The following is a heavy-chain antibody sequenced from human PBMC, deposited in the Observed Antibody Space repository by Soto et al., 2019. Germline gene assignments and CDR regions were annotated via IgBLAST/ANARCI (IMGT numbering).Heavy chain of an antibody. J-gene: IGHJ5*02. CDR3: ARDSLRYFDWLPEYNWFDP. D-gene: IGHD3-9*01. CDR1: GGTFSSYS. Sequence: SVKVSCKASGGTFSSYSISWVRQAPGQGLEWMGGIIPIFGTANYAQKFQGRVTITADESTSTAYMELSSLRSEDTAVYYCARDSLRYFDWLPEYNWFDPWGQGTLVTVSS. V-gene: IGHV1-69*13. CDR2: IIPIFGTA.